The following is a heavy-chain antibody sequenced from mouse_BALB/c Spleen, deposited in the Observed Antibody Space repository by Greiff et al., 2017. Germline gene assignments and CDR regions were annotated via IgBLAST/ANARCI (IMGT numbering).Heavy chain of an antibody. D-gene: IGHD3-2*01. J-gene: IGHJ4*01. V-gene: IGHV1S56*01. CDR2: IYPGNVNT. CDR1: GYTFTSYY. Sequence: QVQLKQSGPELVKPGASVRISCKASGYTFTSYYIHWVKQRPGQGLEWIGWIYPGNVNTKYNEKFKGKATLTADKSSSTAYMQLSSLTSEDSAVYFCARWRQLDAMDYWGQGTSVTVSS. CDR3: ARWRQLDAMDY.